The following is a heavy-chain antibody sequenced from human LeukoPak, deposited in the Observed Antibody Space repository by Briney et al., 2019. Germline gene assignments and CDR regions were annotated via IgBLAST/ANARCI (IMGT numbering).Heavy chain of an antibody. V-gene: IGHV3-74*01. D-gene: IGHD4-17*01. CDR3: ARDQLGDGDYLFDS. J-gene: IGHJ4*02. CDR2: INGDGSST. CDR1: GFTFSRYW. Sequence: GGSLRLSCAASGFTFSRYWMHWVRQAPGKGLVWVSRINGDGSSTTYADSVKGRFTTSRDNAKNTLYLQMGSLRAEDTAVYYCARDQLGDGDYLFDSWGQGILVTVSS.